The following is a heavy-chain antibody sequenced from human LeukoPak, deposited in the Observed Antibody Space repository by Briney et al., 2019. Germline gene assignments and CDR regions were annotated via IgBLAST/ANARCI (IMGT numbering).Heavy chain of an antibody. J-gene: IGHJ5*01. CDR3: ARDRNVIGADFDS. D-gene: IGHD4/OR15-4a*01. V-gene: IGHV3-30*04. CDR1: GFIFESFA. CDR2: VSFDGTNN. Sequence: GGSLRLSCAASGFIFESFAIHWVRQAPGRGLEWVSVVSFDGTNNFYGDSVKGRFTVSRDNSNNTVFLHMNSLRPDDTAVYFCARDRNVIGADFDSWGQGTLVTVSS.